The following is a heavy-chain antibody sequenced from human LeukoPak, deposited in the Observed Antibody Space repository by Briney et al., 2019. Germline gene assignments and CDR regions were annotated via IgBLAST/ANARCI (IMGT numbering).Heavy chain of an antibody. Sequence: GRSLRLSCAASGFIFRNYGMHWVRQAPGKGLEWVAIIWYDGSNKYYADSVKGRFTISRDNSKNTLYLQMNSLRAEDTAVYYCARDRGYSSSLYFGKDYYMDVWGKGTTVTVSS. V-gene: IGHV3-33*01. CDR2: IWYDGSNK. CDR3: ARDRGYSSSLYFGKDYYMDV. CDR1: GFIFRNYG. D-gene: IGHD6-13*01. J-gene: IGHJ6*03.